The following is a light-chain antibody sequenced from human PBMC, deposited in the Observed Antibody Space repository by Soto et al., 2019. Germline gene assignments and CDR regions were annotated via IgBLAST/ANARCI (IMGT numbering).Light chain of an antibody. CDR1: QSVLYSSKNRNH. J-gene: IGKJ4*01. Sequence: DILMTQSPDSLAVSLGERATINCKSSQSVLYSSKNRNHLAWYQQRPGQPPKVLIYWASTRESGVPDRFSGSGSGTDFTLTISSLQPEDLATYYCQQLKSHPLTFGGGTKVDIK. V-gene: IGKV4-1*01. CDR3: QQLKSHPLT. CDR2: WAS.